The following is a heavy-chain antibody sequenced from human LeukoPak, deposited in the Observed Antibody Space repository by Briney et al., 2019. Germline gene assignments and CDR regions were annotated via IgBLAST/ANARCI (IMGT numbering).Heavy chain of an antibody. Sequence: KPGGSLRLSCAASGFTFSSYSMNWVRQAPGRGLEWVSSISSSSSDIYYADSVKGRFTISRDNAKNSLYLQMNSLRAEATAVDYFARGDYFDSSGYYNNWGQGTLVIVSP. J-gene: IGHJ1*01. CDR2: ISSSSSDI. V-gene: IGHV3-21*01. CDR1: GFTFSSYS. D-gene: IGHD3-22*01. CDR3: ARGDYFDSSGYYNN.